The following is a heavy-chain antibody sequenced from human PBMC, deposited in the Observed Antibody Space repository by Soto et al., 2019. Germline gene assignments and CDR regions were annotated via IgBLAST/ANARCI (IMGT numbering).Heavy chain of an antibody. CDR1: GFTFSSYG. Sequence: HPGGSLRLSCAASGFTFSSYGMHWVRQAPGKGLEWVAVISYDGSNKYYADSVKGRFTISRDNSKNTLYLQMNSLRAEDTAVYYCAKHSSAPEGYFDYWGQGTLVTVSS. CDR3: AKHSSAPEGYFDY. V-gene: IGHV3-30*18. J-gene: IGHJ4*02. CDR2: ISYDGSNK. D-gene: IGHD3-22*01.